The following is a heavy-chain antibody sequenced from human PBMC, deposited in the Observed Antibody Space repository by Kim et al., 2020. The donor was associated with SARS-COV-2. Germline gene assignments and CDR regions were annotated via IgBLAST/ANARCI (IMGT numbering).Heavy chain of an antibody. D-gene: IGHD2-2*01. V-gene: IGHV3-15*01. Sequence: GGSLRLSCAVSGIPFSNAWMNWVRQTPGKGLEWIGRIKSKTYGGTADYAAPVKGRFTISRYDSKNTLYLLMNSLKTEDSGVYYCTTVSMRWGQGTLVTVS. CDR2: IKSKTYGGTA. J-gene: IGHJ4*02. CDR1: GIPFSNAW. CDR3: TTVSMR.